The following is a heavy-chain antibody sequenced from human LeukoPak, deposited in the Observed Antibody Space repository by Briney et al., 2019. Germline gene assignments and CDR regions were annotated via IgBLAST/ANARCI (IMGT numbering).Heavy chain of an antibody. CDR3: ATAAGYGGDYLNY. CDR2: ISYDGSNK. V-gene: IGHV3-30-3*01. CDR1: GFTFSSYA. D-gene: IGHD4-23*01. Sequence: GGSLRLSCAASGFTFSSYAMHWVRQAPGKGLECVAVISYDGSNKYYADSVKGRFTISRDNSKNTLYLQMNSLRAEDTAVYYCATAAGYGGDYLNYWGQGTLVTVSS. J-gene: IGHJ4*02.